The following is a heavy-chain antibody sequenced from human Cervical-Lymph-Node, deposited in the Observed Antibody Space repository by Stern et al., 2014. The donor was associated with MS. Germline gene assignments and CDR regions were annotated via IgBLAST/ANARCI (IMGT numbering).Heavy chain of an antibody. V-gene: IGHV4-59*08. D-gene: IGHD6-6*01. CDR2: ISSSGGT. J-gene: IGHJ4*02. CDR3: ARGYTTSSGRPDY. Sequence: VQLVESGPGLVKPSETLSLTCTVSGGSTSSYYWSWIRQPPGKGLEWIGYISSSGGTKYNPSLKSRVTISLDTSKNQFSLTLSSVTAADTAVYYCARGYTTSSGRPDYWGQGTLVTVSS. CDR1: GGSTSSYY.